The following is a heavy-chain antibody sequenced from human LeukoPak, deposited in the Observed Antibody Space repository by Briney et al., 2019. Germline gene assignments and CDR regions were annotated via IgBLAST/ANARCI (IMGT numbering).Heavy chain of an antibody. V-gene: IGHV3-23*01. CDR3: ARAYYDSSGYIDAFDV. D-gene: IGHD3-22*01. CDR2: ISGSGGST. Sequence: GGSLRLSCAASGFTFSSYAMSWVRQAPGKGLEWVSAISGSGGSTYYADSVKGRFTISRDNAKNSLYLQMNRLRAEDTAVYYCARAYYDSSGYIDAFDVWGQGTMVTVSS. J-gene: IGHJ3*01. CDR1: GFTFSSYA.